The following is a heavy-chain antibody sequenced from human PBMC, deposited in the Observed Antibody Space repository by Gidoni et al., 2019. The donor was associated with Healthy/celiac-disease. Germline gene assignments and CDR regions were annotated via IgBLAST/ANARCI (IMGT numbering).Heavy chain of an antibody. J-gene: IGHJ4*02. CDR1: GFTFSSYA. D-gene: IGHD5-12*01. V-gene: IGHV3-23*01. CDR2: ISGSGGST. Sequence: EVQLLESGGGLVQPGGSLRLSCAASGFTFSSYAMSWVRQAPGKGLEWVSAISGSGGSTYYADSVKGRFTISRDNSKNTLYLQMNSLRAEDTAVYYCAKVRYPGGRDGYNYFDYWGQGTLVTVSS. CDR3: AKVRYPGGRDGYNYFDY.